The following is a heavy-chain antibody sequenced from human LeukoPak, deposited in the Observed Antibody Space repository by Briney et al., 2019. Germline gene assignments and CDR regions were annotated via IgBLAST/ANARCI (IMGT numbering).Heavy chain of an antibody. CDR2: ISSSSSTI. Sequence: GGSLRLSCAASGFTFSSYSMNWVRQAPGKGLEWVSYISSSSSTIYYADSVKGRFTISRDNAKNSLYLQMNSLRAEDTAVYYCARDPRELRDAFDIWGQGTMVTVSS. V-gene: IGHV3-48*01. CDR3: ARDPRELRDAFDI. D-gene: IGHD1-26*01. CDR1: GFTFSSYS. J-gene: IGHJ3*02.